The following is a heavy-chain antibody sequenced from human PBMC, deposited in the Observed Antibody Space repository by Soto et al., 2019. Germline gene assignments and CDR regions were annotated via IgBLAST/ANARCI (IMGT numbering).Heavy chain of an antibody. CDR2: IIPIFGTA. D-gene: IGHD1-26*01. CDR3: ARVVGATTAVAFDI. J-gene: IGHJ3*02. V-gene: IGHV1-69*01. CDR1: GGTFSSYA. Sequence: QVQLVQSGAEVKKPGSSVKVSCKASGGTFSSYAISWVRQAPGQGLEWMGGIIPIFGTANYAQKFQGRVTITADESTSTAYMQLSSLISEDTAVYYCARVVGATTAVAFDIWGQGTVVTVSS.